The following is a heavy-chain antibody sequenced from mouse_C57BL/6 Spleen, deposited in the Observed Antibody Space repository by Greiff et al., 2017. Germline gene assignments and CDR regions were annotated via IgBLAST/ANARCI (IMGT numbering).Heavy chain of an antibody. CDR2: IDPSDSYT. CDR1: GYTFTSYW. CDR3: ARWGTTVVEGYYARDY. Sequence: QVQLQQPGAELVKPGASVKLSCKASGYTFTSYWMQWVKQRPGQGLEWIGEIDPSDSYTNYNQKFKGKATLTVDTSSSTAYMQLSSLTSEDSAVYYCARWGTTVVEGYYARDYWGQGTSVTVSS. J-gene: IGHJ4*01. V-gene: IGHV1-50*01. D-gene: IGHD1-1*01.